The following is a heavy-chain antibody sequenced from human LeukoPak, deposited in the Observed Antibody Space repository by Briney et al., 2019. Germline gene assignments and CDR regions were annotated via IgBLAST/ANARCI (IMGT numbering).Heavy chain of an antibody. CDR1: GFILSNYP. CDR3: AKEGGSSGHAGYFDN. Sequence: GGSLRLSCVASGFILSNYPMHWVRQAPGKRLEWLGLLSPEQTNMYADSVKGRFAISRDNSKNTMYIQMNDLRPEDTAMFYCAKEGGSSGHAGYFDNWGQGTLLTVSS. CDR2: LSPEQTNM. J-gene: IGHJ4*02. V-gene: IGHV3-30*09. D-gene: IGHD3-22*01.